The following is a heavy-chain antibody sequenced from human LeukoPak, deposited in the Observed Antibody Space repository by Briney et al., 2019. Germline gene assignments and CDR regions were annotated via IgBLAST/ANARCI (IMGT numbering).Heavy chain of an antibody. CDR3: AKQGRVDTAMAFFDY. CDR2: ISWNSGSI. V-gene: IGHV3-9*01. Sequence: GRSLRLSCAASGFTFDDYAMHWVRQAPGKGLEWVSGISWNSGSIGYADSVKGRFTISRDNAKNSLYPQMNSLRAEDTALYYCAKQGRVDTAMAFFDYWGQGTLVTVSS. D-gene: IGHD5-18*01. CDR1: GFTFDDYA. J-gene: IGHJ4*02.